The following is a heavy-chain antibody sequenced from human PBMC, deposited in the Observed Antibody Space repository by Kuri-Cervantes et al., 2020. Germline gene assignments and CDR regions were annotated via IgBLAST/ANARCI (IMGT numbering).Heavy chain of an antibody. Sequence: GGSLRLSCAASGFTFRNYAMHWVRQAPGKGLECVAAISYDGSNHYYADSVKGRFTISRDNSKNTLYLQMNSLRAEDTAVYYCAKAKGSYYDSSGYTVDYWGQGTLVTVSS. J-gene: IGHJ4*02. CDR3: AKAKGSYYDSSGYTVDY. CDR2: ISYDGSNH. V-gene: IGHV3-30*17. CDR1: GFTFRNYA. D-gene: IGHD3-22*01.